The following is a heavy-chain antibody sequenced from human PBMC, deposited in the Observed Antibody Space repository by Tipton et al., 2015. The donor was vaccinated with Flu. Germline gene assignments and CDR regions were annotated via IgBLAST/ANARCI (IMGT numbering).Heavy chain of an antibody. CDR3: ARVKDNPGIMETAES. D-gene: IGHD5-18*01. CDR2: ISSDGSST. CDR1: GFTLSTYW. J-gene: IGHJ5*02. Sequence: SLRLSCVGSGFTLSTYWMHWVRQAPGKGLVWVSHISSDGSSTNYADSVKGRFTISRDNAKNTLFLQMNFLRAEDTAVYYCARVKDNPGIMETAESWGQGTLVTVSS. V-gene: IGHV3-74*01.